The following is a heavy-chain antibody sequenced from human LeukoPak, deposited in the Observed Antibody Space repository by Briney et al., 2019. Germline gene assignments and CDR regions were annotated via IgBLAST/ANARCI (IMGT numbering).Heavy chain of an antibody. D-gene: IGHD3-9*01. CDR3: ARDLEGDYDILTGYYKNWFDP. CDR1: GYTFTGYY. Sequence: ASVKVSCKASGYTFTGYYMHWVRQAPGQGLEWMGIINPSGGSTSYAQKFQGRVTMTRDTSTSTVYMELSSLRSEDTAVYYCARDLEGDYDILTGYYKNWFDPWGQGTLVTVSS. V-gene: IGHV1-46*01. CDR2: INPSGGST. J-gene: IGHJ5*02.